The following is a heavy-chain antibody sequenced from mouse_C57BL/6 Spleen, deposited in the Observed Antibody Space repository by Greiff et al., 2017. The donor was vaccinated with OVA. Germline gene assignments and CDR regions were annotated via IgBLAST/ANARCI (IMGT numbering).Heavy chain of an antibody. CDR2: IYPGSGST. V-gene: IGHV1-55*01. J-gene: IGHJ4*01. CDR3: ARRYYVGYYAMDY. CDR1: GYTFTSYW. D-gene: IGHD1-1*01. Sequence: QVQLQQPGAELVQPGASVKMSCKASGYTFTSYWITWVKQRPGQGLEWIGDIYPGSGSTDYNETFKSKATLTVYTSSSTAYMQLVSLTSEDSAVYYCARRYYVGYYAMDYWGQGTSVTVSS.